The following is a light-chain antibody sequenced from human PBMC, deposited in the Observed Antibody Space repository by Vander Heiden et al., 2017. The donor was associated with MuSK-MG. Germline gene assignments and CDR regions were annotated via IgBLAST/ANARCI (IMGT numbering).Light chain of an antibody. V-gene: IGKV1-5*01. CDR2: DAS. CDR1: QSISSW. J-gene: IGKJ1*01. Sequence: DIQMTQSPSTLSASVGDRVTITCRASQSISSWLAWYQQKPVKAPKLLIYDASSLESGVPSRFSGSGSGTEFTLTISSLQPDDFATYYCQQSNSYWTFDQWTKVEI. CDR3: QQSNSYWT.